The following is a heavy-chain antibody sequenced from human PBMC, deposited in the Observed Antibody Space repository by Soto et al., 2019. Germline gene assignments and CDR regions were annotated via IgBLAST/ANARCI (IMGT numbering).Heavy chain of an antibody. Sequence: SETLSLTCTVSGGSISSSSYYWGWIRQPPGKGLEWIGSIYYSGSTYYNPSLKSRVTISVDTSKNQFSLKLSSVTAADTAVYYCARRVDYDFWSGYPTGTPQPDFAFDIWGQGTMVTVSS. CDR1: GGSISSSSYY. J-gene: IGHJ3*02. V-gene: IGHV4-39*01. CDR2: IYYSGST. D-gene: IGHD3-3*01. CDR3: ARRVDYDFWSGYPTGTPQPDFAFDI.